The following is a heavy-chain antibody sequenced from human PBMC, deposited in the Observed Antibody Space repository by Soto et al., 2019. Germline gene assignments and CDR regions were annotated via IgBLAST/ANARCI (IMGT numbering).Heavy chain of an antibody. CDR1: GFRFSYYY. V-gene: IGHV3-72*01. CDR3: ARGFTYGASGVDV. J-gene: IGHJ6*02. Sequence: GGSLRLSCAASGFRFSYYYMDWLRQAPGKGLEWVGRSRDKGNSYMTEYAASVKGRFTISRDVSKNSLYLQMNSLKNEDTAVYYCARGFTYGASGVDVWGQGTTVTVSS. D-gene: IGHD5-18*01. CDR2: SRDKGNSYMT.